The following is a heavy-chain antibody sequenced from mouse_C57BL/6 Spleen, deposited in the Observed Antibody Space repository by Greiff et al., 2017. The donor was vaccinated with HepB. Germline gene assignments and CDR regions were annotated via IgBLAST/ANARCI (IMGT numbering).Heavy chain of an antibody. J-gene: IGHJ2*01. CDR2: IYPGDGDT. CDR1: GYAFSSSW. V-gene: IGHV1-82*01. D-gene: IGHD1-1*01. Sequence: VQLQQSGPELVKPGASVKISCKASGYAFSSSWMNWVKQRPGKGLEWIGRIYPGDGDTNYNGKFKGKATLTADKSSSTAYMQLSSLTSEDSAVYLCARSYYGDYFDYWGQGTTLTVSS. CDR3: ARSYYGDYFDY.